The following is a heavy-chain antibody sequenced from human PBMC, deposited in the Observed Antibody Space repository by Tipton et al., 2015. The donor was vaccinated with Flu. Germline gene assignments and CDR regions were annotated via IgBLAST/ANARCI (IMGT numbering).Heavy chain of an antibody. CDR1: GSGFSNYW. CDR3: ARYQFIAGGTWFDP. J-gene: IGHJ5*02. Sequence: QLVQSGGGLVQPGGSLRLSCEVSGSGFSNYWMTWVRQAPGKGLEWVATISRDESEKYYVDSVKGRFTISRDNAENSLYLQMSSLSADDTALYYCARYQFIAGGTWFDPWGQGTLVSVSS. D-gene: IGHD3-16*01. CDR2: ISRDESEK. V-gene: IGHV3-7*01.